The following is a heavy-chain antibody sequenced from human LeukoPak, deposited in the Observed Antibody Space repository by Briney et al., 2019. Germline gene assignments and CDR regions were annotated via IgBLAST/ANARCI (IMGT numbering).Heavy chain of an antibody. V-gene: IGHV3-53*04. CDR1: GFTVSSNY. D-gene: IGHD6-6*01. Sequence: PGGSLRLSCAASGFTVSSNYMSWVRQAPGKGLEWVSAIYAGGDTYYADSVKGRFTISRHNSENTLYLHINSLRTEDTALYFCARSVSSSATWDYWGQGTLVTVSS. CDR3: ARSVSSSATWDY. J-gene: IGHJ4*02. CDR2: IYAGGDT.